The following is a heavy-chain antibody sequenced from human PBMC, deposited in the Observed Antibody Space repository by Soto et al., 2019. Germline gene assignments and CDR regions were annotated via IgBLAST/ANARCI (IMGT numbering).Heavy chain of an antibody. CDR3: ARRRNYYVH. D-gene: IGHD3-10*02. J-gene: IGHJ4*02. Sequence: PSETLSLTCAVSGGSISSGGYSWSWIRQPPGKGLEWIGYIYHSGSTYYNPSLKSRVTISVDRSKNQFSLKLSSVTAADTAVYCCARRRNYYVHWGQGTLVTVSS. CDR1: GGSISSGGYS. V-gene: IGHV4-30-2*01. CDR2: IYHSGST.